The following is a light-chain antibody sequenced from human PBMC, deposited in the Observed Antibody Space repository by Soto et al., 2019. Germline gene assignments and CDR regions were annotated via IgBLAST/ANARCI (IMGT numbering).Light chain of an antibody. Sequence: DIQMTQSPSTLYAFVGDRVTITCRASQSVNSWLAWYPQRPGKAPKLLIYDASTSESGVPSRFSGSGSGTEFTLTISSLQPDDFATYYCHQYNSYHTFGGGTKVDIK. V-gene: IGKV1-5*01. CDR1: QSVNSW. CDR3: HQYNSYHT. CDR2: DAS. J-gene: IGKJ4*01.